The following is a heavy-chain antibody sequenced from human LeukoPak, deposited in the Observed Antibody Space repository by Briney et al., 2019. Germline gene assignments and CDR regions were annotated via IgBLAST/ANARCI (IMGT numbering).Heavy chain of an antibody. J-gene: IGHJ3*02. CDR1: GYTLTELS. Sequence: ASVKVSCKVSGYTLTELSMHWVRQAPGKGLEWMGGFDPEDGETIYAQKFQGRVTMTEDTSTDTAYMELSSLRPEDTAVYYGATTTIFGVVIINDAFDIWGQGTMVTVSS. CDR3: ATTTIFGVVIINDAFDI. D-gene: IGHD3-3*01. CDR2: FDPEDGET. V-gene: IGHV1-24*01.